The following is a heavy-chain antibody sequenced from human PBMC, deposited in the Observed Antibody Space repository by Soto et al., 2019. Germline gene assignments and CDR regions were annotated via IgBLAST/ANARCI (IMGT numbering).Heavy chain of an antibody. CDR2: IYYSGSR. CDR1: GGSINTVGYY. V-gene: IGHV4-31*03. CDR3: AKESGGYDSSTRYGLDV. D-gene: IGHD6-25*01. J-gene: IGHJ6*02. Sequence: SETLSLTCSVSGGSINTVGYYWTWIRQQPGKGLEWIGYIYYSGSRDYNPSLKSRVSMSVDASKNQFSLNLTSVTAADTAVYYCAKESGGYDSSTRYGLDVWGQGTTVTV.